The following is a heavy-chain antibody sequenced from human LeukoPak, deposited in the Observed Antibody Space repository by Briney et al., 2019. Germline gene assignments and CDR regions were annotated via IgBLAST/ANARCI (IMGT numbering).Heavy chain of an antibody. D-gene: IGHD3-16*01. CDR2: ISYGGST. J-gene: IGHJ4*02. V-gene: IGHV4-59*08. CDR3: ARFGSDSYGYKYYFDY. CDR1: GGSISSYY. Sequence: SETLSLTCTVSGGSISSYYWSWIRQSPGKGLQWIGYISYGGSTNYDSSLKSRLTMSVDTSKNQFSLKLRSVTAADTGVYYCARFGSDSYGYKYYFDYWGQGARVTVSS.